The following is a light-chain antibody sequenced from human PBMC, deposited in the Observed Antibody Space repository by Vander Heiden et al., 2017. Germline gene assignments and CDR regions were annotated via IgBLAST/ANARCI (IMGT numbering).Light chain of an antibody. CDR1: QSVSSSY. V-gene: IGKV3-20*01. J-gene: IGKJ1*01. CDR2: GAS. Sequence: EIVFTQSPGTLSLSPGERATLSCRASQSVSSSYLAWYQQKPGQAPRLLIYGASSRATGIPDRFSGSGSGTDFTLTISRLEAEDFAVYYCQQYGSSPRTFGQGTKVEIK. CDR3: QQYGSSPRT.